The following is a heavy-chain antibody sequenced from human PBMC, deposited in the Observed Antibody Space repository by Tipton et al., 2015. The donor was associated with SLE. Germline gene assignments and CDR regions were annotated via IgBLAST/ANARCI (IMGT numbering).Heavy chain of an antibody. D-gene: IGHD4-11*01. V-gene: IGHV4-39*07. Sequence: TLSLTCTVSGSSITSRSYYWGWIRQPPGKGLEWIGSVSYSGSTYYNSSLKSRVTISLDTSKNQFSLKLSSVTAADTAVYYCARRPDDDYRTLDGAFDIWGQGTMVTVSS. J-gene: IGHJ3*02. CDR1: GSSITSRSYY. CDR3: ARRPDDDYRTLDGAFDI. CDR2: VSYSGST.